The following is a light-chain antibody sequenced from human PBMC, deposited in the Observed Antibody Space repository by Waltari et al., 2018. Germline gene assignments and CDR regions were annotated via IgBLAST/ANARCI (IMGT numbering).Light chain of an antibody. CDR3: QQANNFPRT. CDR2: AAS. J-gene: IGKJ1*01. Sequence: DIQMTQSPSSASASVGDRVTFTCRASQDISTLLAWYQQKPGKAPKLLIYAASSLQGGVPSRFSGSGSGTDFTLTISDLQPEDVATYYCQQANNFPRTFGQGTRVEIK. V-gene: IGKV1-12*01. CDR1: QDISTL.